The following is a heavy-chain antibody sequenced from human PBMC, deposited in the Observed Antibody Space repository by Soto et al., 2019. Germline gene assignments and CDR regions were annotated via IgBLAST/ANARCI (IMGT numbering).Heavy chain of an antibody. V-gene: IGHV3-23*01. CDR3: AKDAVYNDGVWLPDY. J-gene: IGHJ4*02. D-gene: IGHD5-12*01. CDR1: GFTFTNLA. Sequence: EVQLLESGGGLGQPGGSLRLSCSASGFTFTNLAMMWVRQAPGTGPEWVSGIGGSGITYHADSVKGRFTTSRDDSKSTLYLQMNSLRVEDTAVYYCAKDAVYNDGVWLPDYWGQGTLVTVSS. CDR2: IGGSGIT.